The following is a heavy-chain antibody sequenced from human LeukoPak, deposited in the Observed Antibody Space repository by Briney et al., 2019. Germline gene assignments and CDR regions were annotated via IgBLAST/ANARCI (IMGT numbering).Heavy chain of an antibody. Sequence: SETLSLTCTVSGGSISSYYWSWIRKPPGKGLEWIGYIYYSGSTNYNPSLKSRVTISVHTSKNQFSLKLSSVTAADTAVYYCARGGATLRWLQLPYYFDYWGQGTLVTVSS. D-gene: IGHD5-24*01. CDR1: GGSISSYY. J-gene: IGHJ4*02. V-gene: IGHV4-59*08. CDR3: ARGGATLRWLQLPYYFDY. CDR2: IYYSGST.